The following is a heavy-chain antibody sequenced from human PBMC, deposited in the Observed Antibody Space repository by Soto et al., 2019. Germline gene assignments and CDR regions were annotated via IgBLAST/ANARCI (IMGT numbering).Heavy chain of an antibody. Sequence: PGGSLRLSSAVSGFTFSNYYIHWVRQAPGKGLEWVSSIRSGRDTFYADSVKGRFSISRDHAASSLSLQMNSLSGEDMAVYFCAREETDWRLAYGMDVWGQGSTGTVSS. CDR1: GFTFSNYY. D-gene: IGHD3-9*01. J-gene: IGHJ6*02. V-gene: IGHV3-21*01. CDR3: AREETDWRLAYGMDV. CDR2: IRSGRDT.